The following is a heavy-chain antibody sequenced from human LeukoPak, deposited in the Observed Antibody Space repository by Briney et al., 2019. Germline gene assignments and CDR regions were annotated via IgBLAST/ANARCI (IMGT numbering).Heavy chain of an antibody. CDR3: ARTIVAAVGRDY. CDR2: INANSGGT. J-gene: IGHJ4*02. CDR1: GYTFTGYY. V-gene: IGHV1-2*02. D-gene: IGHD6-13*01. Sequence: GASVKVSCKASGYTFTGYYLHWVRQAPGQGLEWMGWINANSGGTNYAQKFQGRVTMTRDTSVNTAYMELSGLRSDDTAVYFCARTIVAAVGRDYWGQGTLVIVPS.